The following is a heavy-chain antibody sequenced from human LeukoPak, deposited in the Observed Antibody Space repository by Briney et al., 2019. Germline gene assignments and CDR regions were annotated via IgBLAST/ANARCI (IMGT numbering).Heavy chain of an antibody. CDR2: ISSSGSTI. CDR3: ASTNPHMTPPFDY. CDR1: GFTFSDYY. J-gene: IGHJ4*02. Sequence: GGSLRLSCAASGFTFSDYYMSWIRQAPGKGLEWVSYISSSGSTIYYADSVKGRFTISRDNAKNSLYLQMNSLRAEDTAVYYCASTNPHMTPPFDYWGQGTLVTVSS. V-gene: IGHV3-11*01.